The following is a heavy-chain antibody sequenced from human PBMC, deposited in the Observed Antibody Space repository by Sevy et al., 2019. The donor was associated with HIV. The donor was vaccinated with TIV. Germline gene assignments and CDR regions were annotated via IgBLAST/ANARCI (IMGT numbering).Heavy chain of an antibody. J-gene: IGHJ4*01. CDR3: AKDRGVGYFDY. D-gene: IGHD3-10*01. CDR1: AFTFSNFA. Sequence: GGSLRLSCAASAFTFSNFAMSWVRQAPGKGLEWVSAISAGGRDTYYADSVKGRFTIARDNSRNTLYLQMNNLRAEDTAVYYCAKDRGVGYFDYWGHGTLVTVSS. CDR2: ISAGGRDT. V-gene: IGHV3-23*01.